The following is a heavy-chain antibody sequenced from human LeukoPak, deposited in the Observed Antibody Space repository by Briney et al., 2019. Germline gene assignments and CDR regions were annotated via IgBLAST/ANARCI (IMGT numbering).Heavy chain of an antibody. CDR3: ARGYCSSTNCPWNFDY. J-gene: IGHJ4*02. V-gene: IGHV3-53*01. CDR1: GFTVSSNY. D-gene: IGHD2-2*01. CDR2: IYIGGST. Sequence: PGGSLRLSCAASGFTVSSNYMTWVRQAPGKGLEWVLFIYIGGSTYYTDSVKGRFTISRDNSKNTLYLQMNSLRAEDTAVYYCARGYCSSTNCPWNFDYWGQGTLVTVSS.